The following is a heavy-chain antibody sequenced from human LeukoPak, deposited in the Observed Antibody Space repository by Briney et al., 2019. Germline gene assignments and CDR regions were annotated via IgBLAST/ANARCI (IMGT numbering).Heavy chain of an antibody. J-gene: IGHJ4*02. CDR1: GFTFSSYG. CDR3: AREVRGFDY. CDR2: ISYDAESN. D-gene: IGHD3-10*01. V-gene: IGHV3-30*03. Sequence: GGSLRLSCVTSGFTFSSYGMHWVRQVPGKGLEWVAVISYDAESNYHVDSVKGRFTISRDNAKNTLYLQMNSLRAEDTAVYYCAREVRGFDYWGQGTLVTVSS.